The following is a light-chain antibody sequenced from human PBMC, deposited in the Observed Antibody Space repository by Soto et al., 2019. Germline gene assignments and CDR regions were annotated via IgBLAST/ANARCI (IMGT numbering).Light chain of an antibody. Sequence: VLTPSPVPLSLSPGERATLSCSAIQSVSSSYLAWYQQKPGQAPRLLIYGASTRATGIPARFSGSGSGTEFTLTISSLQSEDFAVYYCQQYNNGPPITFGQGTRLEIK. V-gene: IGKV3D-15*01. CDR1: QSVSSSY. CDR2: GAS. J-gene: IGKJ5*01. CDR3: QQYNNGPPIT.